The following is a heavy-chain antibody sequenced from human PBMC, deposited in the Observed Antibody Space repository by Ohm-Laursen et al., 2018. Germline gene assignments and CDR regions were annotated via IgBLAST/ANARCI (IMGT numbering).Heavy chain of an antibody. Sequence: GSLRLSCSAFGFTFSSYTMTWVRQAPGKGLEWVSGISGTGGDTFYADSVKGRFTISRDNSKNNLYLQMNSLTAEDTAVYYCAKDTKYYGMNVWGQGTTVTVSS. CDR3: AKDTKYYGMNV. CDR2: ISGTGGDT. J-gene: IGHJ6*02. CDR1: GFTFSSYT. V-gene: IGHV3-23*01. D-gene: IGHD2-2*01.